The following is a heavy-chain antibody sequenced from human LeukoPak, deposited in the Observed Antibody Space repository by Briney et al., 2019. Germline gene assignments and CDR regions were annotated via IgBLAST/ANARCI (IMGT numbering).Heavy chain of an antibody. D-gene: IGHD2-2*01. J-gene: IGHJ6*02. CDR1: GYTFTSYG. V-gene: IGHV1-18*01. CDR2: ISAYNGNT. CDR3: ARDSVPAAIPMYYYYYGMDV. Sequence: ASVTVSCTASGYTFTSYGISWVRQAPGQGLEWMGWISAYNGNTNYAQKLQGRVTMTTDTSTSTAYMELRSLRSDDTAVYYCARDSVPAAIPMYYYYYGMDVWGQGTTVTVSS.